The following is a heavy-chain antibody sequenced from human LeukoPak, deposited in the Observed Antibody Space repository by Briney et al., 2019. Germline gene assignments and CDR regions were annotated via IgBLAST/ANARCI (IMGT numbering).Heavy chain of an antibody. J-gene: IGHJ2*01. CDR3: VSDRSGWYFDL. Sequence: SQTLSLTCTVSGGSISSGGYYWSWIRQHPGKGLEWIGYIYFSGSTYYNPSLKSRVNISVDTSKKQFSLKLSSVTAADTAVYYCVSDRSGWYFDLWGRGTLVTVSS. CDR2: IYFSGST. V-gene: IGHV4-31*03. CDR1: GGSISSGGYY.